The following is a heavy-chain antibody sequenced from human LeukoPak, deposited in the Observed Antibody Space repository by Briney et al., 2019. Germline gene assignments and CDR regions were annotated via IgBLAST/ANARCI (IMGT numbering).Heavy chain of an antibody. V-gene: IGHV2-5*01. Sequence: SGPTLVNPTQTLTLTCTFSGFSLSTSGVGVGWIRQPPGKALEWVAIIYWNDDKRYSPSLKSRLTISKDTSKNQVVLTMTNMDPVDTATYYCVHRRTVGARSAFDNWGQGSLVTVSS. CDR2: IYWNDDK. D-gene: IGHD1-26*01. CDR3: VHRRTVGARSAFDN. CDR1: GFSLSTSGVG. J-gene: IGHJ4*02.